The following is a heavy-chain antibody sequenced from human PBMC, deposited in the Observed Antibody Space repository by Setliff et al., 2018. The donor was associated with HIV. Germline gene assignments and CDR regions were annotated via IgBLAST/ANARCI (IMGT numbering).Heavy chain of an antibody. V-gene: IGHV3-30*02. J-gene: IGHJ4*02. CDR1: GFTFSDYG. Sequence: GESLKISCAASGFTFSDYGMHWVRQTPGKGLEWVSFIRDDGSKKYYEDSVKGRFTISRDNSKNTLYLQMNSLRIEDTAVYHCAKDLFRVGSPVYWGQGTRVTVSS. CDR2: IRDDGSKK. CDR3: AKDLFRVGSPVY. D-gene: IGHD1-26*01.